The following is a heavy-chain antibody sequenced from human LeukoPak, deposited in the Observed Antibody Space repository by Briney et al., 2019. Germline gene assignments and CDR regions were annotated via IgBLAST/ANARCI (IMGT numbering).Heavy chain of an antibody. CDR1: GFTFSSYA. CDR3: ARRFSDSSGYYRFDF. D-gene: IGHD3-22*01. Sequence: GGSLRLSCAASGFTFSSYAMSWVRQAPGKGLEWVSAISGSGGSTYYADSVKGRFTISRDNSKNTLYLQMNGLRAEDTAVYYCARRFSDSSGYYRFDFWGQGTLVTVSS. J-gene: IGHJ4*02. V-gene: IGHV3-23*01. CDR2: ISGSGGST.